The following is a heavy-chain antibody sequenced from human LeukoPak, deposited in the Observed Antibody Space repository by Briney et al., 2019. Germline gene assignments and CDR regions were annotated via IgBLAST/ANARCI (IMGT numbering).Heavy chain of an antibody. Sequence: GGSLTLSCSASGFTFSSYAMHWVRQPPGKGLEYVSAISNNGGVTYYADSVKGRFTISRDNSKNTLYLQMSSLRSEDTAVYYCVKTIAGAENFDYWGQGTLVTVS. J-gene: IGHJ4*02. CDR2: ISNNGGVT. CDR1: GFTFSSYA. CDR3: VKTIAGAENFDY. V-gene: IGHV3-64D*09. D-gene: IGHD6-19*01.